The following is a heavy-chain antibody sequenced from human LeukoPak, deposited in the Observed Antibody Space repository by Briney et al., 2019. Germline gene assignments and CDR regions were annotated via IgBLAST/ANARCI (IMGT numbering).Heavy chain of an antibody. J-gene: IGHJ4*02. CDR3: ARDLAAALDY. Sequence: PGGSLRLSCAASGFTFSSYGMHWVRQAPGKGLEWVAVIWYDGSNQYYAGSVKGRFTISRDNSKNTLYMQMNSLRAEDTAVYYCARDLAAALDYWGQGTLVTVSS. CDR1: GFTFSSYG. CDR2: IWYDGSNQ. D-gene: IGHD6-13*01. V-gene: IGHV3-33*01.